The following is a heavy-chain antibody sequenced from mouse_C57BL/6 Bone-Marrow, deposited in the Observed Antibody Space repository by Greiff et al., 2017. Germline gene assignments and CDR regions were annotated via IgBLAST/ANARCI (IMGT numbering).Heavy chain of an antibody. Sequence: EVKLMESGPGLAKPSQTLSLTCSVTGYSITSDYWNWIRKFPGNKLEYVGYISYSGSTYYNPSLKSRISITRDTSKNQYYLQLNSVTTEDTATYYCARYGYYRYWYFDVWGTGTTVTVSS. J-gene: IGHJ1*03. CDR2: ISYSGST. CDR1: GYSITSDY. CDR3: ARYGYYRYWYFDV. D-gene: IGHD2-3*01. V-gene: IGHV3-8*01.